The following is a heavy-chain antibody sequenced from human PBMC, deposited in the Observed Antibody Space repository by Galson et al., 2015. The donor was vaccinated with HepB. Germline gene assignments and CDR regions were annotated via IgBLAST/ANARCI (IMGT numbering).Heavy chain of an antibody. Sequence: SLRLSCAASGFSVYSNYMNWVRQAPEKGLEWVSLIYSSSSSTNYADFVRGRFTISRDTSKNTVYLQMSRLRADDTAMYYCAQLGTGYWGRGTLVTVSS. CDR1: GFSVYSNY. D-gene: IGHD7-27*01. CDR3: AQLGTGY. V-gene: IGHV3-53*01. CDR2: IYSSSSST. J-gene: IGHJ4*02.